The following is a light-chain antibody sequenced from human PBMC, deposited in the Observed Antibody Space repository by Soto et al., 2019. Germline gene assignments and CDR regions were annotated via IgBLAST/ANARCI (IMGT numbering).Light chain of an antibody. J-gene: IGKJ2*01. V-gene: IGKV1-39*01. CDR2: AAS. CDR3: QQYNSYPYT. Sequence: DIQMTQSPSSLSASIGDRVTISCRASQDISSSLNWYQHKSGKAPKLLIYAASGLHSGVPSRFSGSGSGTDFTLTISSLQPEDFATYYCQQYNSYPYTFGQGTKLEIK. CDR1: QDISSS.